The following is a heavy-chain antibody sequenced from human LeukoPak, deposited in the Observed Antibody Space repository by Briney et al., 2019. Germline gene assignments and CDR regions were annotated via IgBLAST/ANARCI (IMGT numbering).Heavy chain of an antibody. CDR2: IYTSGST. CDR3: AREDGDLDY. D-gene: IGHD4-17*01. V-gene: IGHV4-61*02. Sequence: SETLSLTCTVSGGSISSGSYYWSWIRQPAGKGLEWIGRIYTSGSTNYNPSLKSRVTISVDTSKNQFSLKLSSVTAADTAVYYCAREDGDLDYWGQGTLATVSS. CDR1: GGSISSGSYY. J-gene: IGHJ4*02.